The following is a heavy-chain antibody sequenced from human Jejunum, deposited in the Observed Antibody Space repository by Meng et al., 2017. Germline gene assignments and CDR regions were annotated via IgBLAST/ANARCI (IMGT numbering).Heavy chain of an antibody. D-gene: IGHD2-2*01. J-gene: IGHJ4*02. CDR1: GESISSGEYF. CDR2: MDYRGST. CDR3: ARGELLWNY. V-gene: IGHV4-30-4*01. Sequence: QAQVQESGPGLVKQSPTLSLTCTFSGESISSGEYFWSWIRQPPGKGLEWIGYMDYRGSTFYNPSLKSRVTTSVDTSKNQFSLKLSSVTAADTAVYFCARGELLWNYWGQGTLVTVSS.